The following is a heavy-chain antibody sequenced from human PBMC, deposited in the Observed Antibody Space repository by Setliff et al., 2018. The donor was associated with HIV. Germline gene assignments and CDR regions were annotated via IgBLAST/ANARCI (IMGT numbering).Heavy chain of an antibody. J-gene: IGHJ4*02. D-gene: IGHD3-3*01. V-gene: IGHV1-18*01. CDR3: ARDRRITIFGVVSVVPSKRTKTRSAFDY. Sequence: ASVKVSCKASGGTFSSYAISWVRQAPGQGLEWMGGISAYNGNTNYAQKLQGRVTMTTDTSTSTAYMELRSLRSDDTAVYYCARDRRITIFGVVSVVPSKRTKTRSAFDYWGQGTLVTVSS. CDR2: ISAYNGNT. CDR1: GGTFSSYA.